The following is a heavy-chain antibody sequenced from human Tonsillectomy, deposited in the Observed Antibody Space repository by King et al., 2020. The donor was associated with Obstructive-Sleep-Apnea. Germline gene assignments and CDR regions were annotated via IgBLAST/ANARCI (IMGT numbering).Heavy chain of an antibody. CDR1: GFTFSSYA. CDR3: ARLGIAAAGTWLYYFDY. V-gene: IGHV3-30*04. CDR2: ISFDGSNK. D-gene: IGHD6-13*01. J-gene: IGHJ4*02. Sequence: VQLVESGGGVVQPGRSLRLSCAASGFTFSSYAMHWVRQAPGKGLEWVAVISFDGSNKYYADSVKGRFTISSDNSKNTLYLQMNRLRAEDTAVYYCARLGIAAAGTWLYYFDYWGQGTLVTVSS.